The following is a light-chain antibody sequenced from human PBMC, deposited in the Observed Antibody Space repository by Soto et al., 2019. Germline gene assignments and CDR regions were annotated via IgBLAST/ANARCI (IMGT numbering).Light chain of an antibody. CDR1: QSISNR. V-gene: IGKV1-5*01. CDR2: DAS. J-gene: IGKJ1*01. Sequence: DIQMTQSPSTLSASVGDRVTITCRASQSISNRLAWYQQKPGKAPKVLIYDASSLESGVPSRFSGSGSGAEFLLIISSLQPDDFTSYCCQHYGSTWTFGQGTKVEMK. CDR3: QHYGSTWT.